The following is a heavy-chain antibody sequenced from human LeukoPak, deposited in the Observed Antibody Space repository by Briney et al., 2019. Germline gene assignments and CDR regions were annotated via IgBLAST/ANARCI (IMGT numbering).Heavy chain of an antibody. Sequence: GGSLRLSCAASGFTFSSYAMRWVRQAPGKGLEWVSAITASGGNTYYADSVKGRFTISRDNSKNTLYLQVNSLGAEDTAVYYCAKGNGYSYGRYYFDYWGQGTLVTVSS. D-gene: IGHD5-18*01. CDR2: ITASGGNT. J-gene: IGHJ4*02. V-gene: IGHV3-23*01. CDR3: AKGNGYSYGRYYFDY. CDR1: GFTFSSYA.